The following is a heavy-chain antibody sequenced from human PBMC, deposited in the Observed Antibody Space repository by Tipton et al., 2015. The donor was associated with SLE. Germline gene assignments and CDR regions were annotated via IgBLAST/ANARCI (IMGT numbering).Heavy chain of an antibody. D-gene: IGHD4-17*01. CDR2: IKQDGSEK. CDR3: ARPSTVTTGYY. CDR1: GFTFSTYW. V-gene: IGHV3-7*01. Sequence: AVSGFTFSTYWMSWVRQAPGKGLEWVANIKQDGSEKYYVDSVKGRFTISRDNAKNSLYLQMNSLRAEDTAVYYCARPSTVTTGYYWGQGTLVTVSS. J-gene: IGHJ4*02.